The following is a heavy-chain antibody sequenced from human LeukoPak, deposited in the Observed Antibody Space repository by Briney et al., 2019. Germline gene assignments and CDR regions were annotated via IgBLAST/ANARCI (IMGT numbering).Heavy chain of an antibody. CDR1: GFTFSSYS. V-gene: IGHV3-21*01. CDR3: AKDIEEWLVKGGGCFDY. Sequence: GESLRLSCAASGFTFSSYSMNWVRQAPGKGLEWVSSISSSSSYISYADSVEGRFTISRDNAKNSLYLQMNSLRAEDTAVYYWAKDIEEWLVKGGGCFDYWGQGTLVTVSS. CDR2: ISSSSSYI. J-gene: IGHJ4*02. D-gene: IGHD6-19*01.